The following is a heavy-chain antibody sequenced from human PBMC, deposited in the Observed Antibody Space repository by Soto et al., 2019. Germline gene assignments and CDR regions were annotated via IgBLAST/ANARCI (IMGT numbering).Heavy chain of an antibody. D-gene: IGHD2-21*02. V-gene: IGHV4-39*01. CDR2: IYYSGST. J-gene: IGHJ4*02. CDR3: ARQRTPVVTQAYFDS. Sequence: SETLSLTCTVTGDSINNRSYYWGWIRQPPGKGLEWIGSIYYSGSTYNNPSLKSRVSMSVDTSKNQFSLKLRSVTAADTALYYCARQRTPVVTQAYFDSWGQGSLVTVSS. CDR1: GDSINNRSYY.